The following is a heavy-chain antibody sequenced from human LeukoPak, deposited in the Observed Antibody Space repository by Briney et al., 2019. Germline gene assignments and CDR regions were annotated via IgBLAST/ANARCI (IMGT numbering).Heavy chain of an antibody. D-gene: IGHD5-12*01. CDR1: GFSFSTYW. V-gene: IGHV3-74*01. CDR2: INTDGSST. Sequence: GGSLRLSCAASGFSFSTYWMHWVRQAPGKGLVWVSRINTDGSSTSYADSVKGRFTISKDNAKNTLYLQMNGLRAEDTAVYYCARDGYSGYDLSADYWGQGTLVTVSS. CDR3: ARDGYSGYDLSADY. J-gene: IGHJ4*02.